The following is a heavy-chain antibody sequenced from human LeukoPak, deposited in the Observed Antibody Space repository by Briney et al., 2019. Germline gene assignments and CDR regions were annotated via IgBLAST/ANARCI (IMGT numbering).Heavy chain of an antibody. J-gene: IGHJ4*02. Sequence: PGGSLRLSXAASGFTFSSYSMNWVRQAPGKGLEWVSSISSSSSYIYYADSVKGRFTISRDNAKNSLYLQMNSLRAEDTAVYYCARDPYYFASGSYSDYWGQGTLVTVSS. CDR2: ISSSSSYI. CDR3: ARDPYYFASGSYSDY. D-gene: IGHD3-10*01. CDR1: GFTFSSYS. V-gene: IGHV3-21*01.